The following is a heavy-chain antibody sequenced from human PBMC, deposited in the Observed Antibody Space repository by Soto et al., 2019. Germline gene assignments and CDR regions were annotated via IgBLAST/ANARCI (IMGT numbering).Heavy chain of an antibody. CDR1: GFTFDDYT. CDR2: ISWDGGST. D-gene: IGHD4-17*01. J-gene: IGHJ6*02. CDR3: AKATVTTTCMDV. Sequence: EVQLVESGGVVVQPGGSLRLSCAASGFTFDDYTMHWVRQAPGKGLEWVSLISWDGGSTYYADSVKGRFTISRDNSKNSLYLQMDSLRTEDTALYYCAKATVTTTCMDVWGQGTTVTVSS. V-gene: IGHV3-43*01.